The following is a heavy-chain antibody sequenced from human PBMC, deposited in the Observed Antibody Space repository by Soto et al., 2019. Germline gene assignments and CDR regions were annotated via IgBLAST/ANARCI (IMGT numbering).Heavy chain of an antibody. CDR2: INPSGGST. CDR3: ARPLRSGMVRGVPRRVDYYYYGMDV. V-gene: IGHV1-46*01. Sequence: ASVKVSCKASGYTFTSYYMHWVRQAPGQGLEWMGIINPSGGSTSYAQKFQGRVTMTRDTSTSTVYMELSSLRSEDTAVYYCARPLRSGMVRGVPRRVDYYYYGMDVWGQGTTVTVSS. CDR1: GYTFTSYY. J-gene: IGHJ6*02. D-gene: IGHD3-10*01.